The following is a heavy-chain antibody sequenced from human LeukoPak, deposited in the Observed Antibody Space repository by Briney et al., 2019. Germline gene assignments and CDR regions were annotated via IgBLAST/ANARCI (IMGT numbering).Heavy chain of an antibody. CDR3: ARVGGDGYTRLYWYFDL. Sequence: SETLSLTCTVSGGSISSYYWSWIRQPPGKGLEWIGYIYYSGSTNYNPSLKSRVTISADTSKNQFSLKLSSVTAADTAVYYCARVGGDGYTRLYWYFDLWGRGTLVTVSS. D-gene: IGHD5-24*01. V-gene: IGHV4-59*01. J-gene: IGHJ2*01. CDR1: GGSISSYY. CDR2: IYYSGST.